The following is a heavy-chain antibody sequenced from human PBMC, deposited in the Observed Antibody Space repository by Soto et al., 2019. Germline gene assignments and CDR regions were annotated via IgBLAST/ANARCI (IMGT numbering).Heavy chain of an antibody. D-gene: IGHD2-2*01. CDR2: IYYSGST. CDR3: ARTTSSFDY. Sequence: QLQLQESGPGLVKPSETLSLTCTVSGGSISSSSYYWGWIRQPPGKGLEWIGGIYYSGSTYYNPSLKSRVTISVDTSNTQFSLKLSSVTAADTAVYYCARTTSSFDYWSQGTLVTVSS. J-gene: IGHJ4*02. CDR1: GGSISSSSYY. V-gene: IGHV4-39*01.